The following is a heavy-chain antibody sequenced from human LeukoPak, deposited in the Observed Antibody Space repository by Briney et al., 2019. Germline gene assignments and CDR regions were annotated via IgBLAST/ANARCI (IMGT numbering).Heavy chain of an antibody. Sequence: PSETLSLTCTVSGGSISSSSYYWGWIRQPPGKGLEWIGSIYYSGSTYYNPSLKSRVTISVDTSKNQFSLKLSSVTAADTAVYYCARDGDPYDFWSGYSVRGVYWGQGTLVTVSS. CDR3: ARDGDPYDFWSGYSVRGVY. J-gene: IGHJ4*02. CDR2: IYYSGST. CDR1: GGSISSSSYY. V-gene: IGHV4-39*07. D-gene: IGHD3-3*01.